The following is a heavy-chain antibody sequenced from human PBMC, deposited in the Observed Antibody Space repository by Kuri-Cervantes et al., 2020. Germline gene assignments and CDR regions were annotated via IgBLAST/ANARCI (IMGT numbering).Heavy chain of an antibody. Sequence: GGSLRLSCVGSGFTFSSYWMSWVRQAPGKGLEWVGRTRNKAYSYTTKYAASVKGRFTISRDDSKSIAYLQMNSLKTEDTAVYYCTGQWLVQDAFDIWGQGTMVTVSS. CDR3: TGQWLVQDAFDI. CDR2: TRNKAYSYTT. J-gene: IGHJ3*02. CDR1: GFTFSSYW. V-gene: IGHV3-49*04. D-gene: IGHD6-19*01.